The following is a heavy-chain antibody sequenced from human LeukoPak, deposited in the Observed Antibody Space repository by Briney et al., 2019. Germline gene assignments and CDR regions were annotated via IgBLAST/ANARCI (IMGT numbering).Heavy chain of an antibody. CDR2: INPYSGGT. V-gene: IGHV1-2*02. D-gene: IGHD3-22*01. CDR3: ARDTANYYYDSSGYYFDY. CDR1: GYTFTGYY. J-gene: IGHJ4*02. Sequence: ASVKVSCKASGYTFTGYYMHWVRQAPGQGLEWMGWINPYSGGTNYAQKFQGRVTMTRDTSTSTVYMELSSLRSEETAVYYCARDTANYYYDSSGYYFDYWGQGTLVTVSS.